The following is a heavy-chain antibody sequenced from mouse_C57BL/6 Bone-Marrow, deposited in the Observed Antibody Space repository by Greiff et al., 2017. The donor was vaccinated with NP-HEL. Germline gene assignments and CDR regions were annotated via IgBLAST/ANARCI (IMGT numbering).Heavy chain of an antibody. J-gene: IGHJ3*01. CDR3: AREYYYCSRRFAY. CDR1: GYTFTSYW. V-gene: IGHV1-64*01. D-gene: IGHD1-1*01. Sequence: QVQLQQPGAELVKPGASVKLSCKASGYTFTSYWMHWVKQRPGQGLEWIGMIHPNSGSTNYNEKFKSKATLTVDKSSSTAYMQLSSLTSEDSAVYYCAREYYYCSRRFAYWGQGTLVTVSA. CDR2: IHPNSGST.